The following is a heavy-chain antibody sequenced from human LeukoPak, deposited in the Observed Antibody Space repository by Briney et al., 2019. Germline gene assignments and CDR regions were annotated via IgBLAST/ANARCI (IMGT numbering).Heavy chain of an antibody. CDR1: GFPLSNYW. Sequence: GGSLRLSCAASGFPLSNYWMHWVRQAPGKGLELVSAISGSDTGTRYADSVKGRFTISRDNSKNTLYLQMNSLRAEDTAVYYCANFVLADSSGSGSDFDYWGQGTLVTVSS. CDR3: ANFVLADSSGSGSDFDY. V-gene: IGHV3-23*01. J-gene: IGHJ4*02. CDR2: ISGSDTGT. D-gene: IGHD3-22*01.